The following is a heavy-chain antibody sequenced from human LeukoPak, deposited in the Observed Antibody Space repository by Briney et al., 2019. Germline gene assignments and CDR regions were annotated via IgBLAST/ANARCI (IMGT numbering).Heavy chain of an antibody. D-gene: IGHD2-2*03. J-gene: IGHJ4*02. V-gene: IGHV1-3*01. CDR3: ARGLWSAHGFGYYFDY. CDR2: INAGNGHT. CDR1: GYTFSLYA. Sequence: ASVKVSCMASGYTFSLYAINWVRQAPGQRFEWMGWINAGNGHTKYSQNFQGRVTITRDTAASTVYMDLSSLRSEDTAVYYCARGLWSAHGFGYYFDYWGQGTLVTVSA.